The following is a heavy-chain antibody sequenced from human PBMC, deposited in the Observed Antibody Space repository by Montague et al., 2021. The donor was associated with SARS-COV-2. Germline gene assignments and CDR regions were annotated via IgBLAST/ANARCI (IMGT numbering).Heavy chain of an antibody. V-gene: IGHV1-18*01. J-gene: IGHJ4*02. CDR2: ISGYNGNT. CDR1: GYTFTSYG. CDR3: ARESFSSAWSPFDY. Sequence: SVKVSCKASGYTFTSYGISWVRQAPGQGLEWMGWISGYNGNTKYGKNFQGRATMTTDTSTSTAYMELRSLRPDDTAVYYCARESFSSAWSPFDYWGQGTLVTVSS. D-gene: IGHD6-19*01.